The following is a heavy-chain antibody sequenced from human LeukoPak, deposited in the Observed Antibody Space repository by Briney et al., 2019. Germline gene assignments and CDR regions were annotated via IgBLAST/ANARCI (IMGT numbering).Heavy chain of an antibody. Sequence: PGGSLRLSCVASGFTFSSYWMHWVRQDPRKGLVWVSRINGDGRNINYADSVRGRFTISRDNSKNTQYLQMNSLRAEDTAVYYCAKAQGGRYSSSPFDYWGQGTLVTVSS. V-gene: IGHV3-74*01. CDR3: AKAQGGRYSSSPFDY. CDR1: GFTFSSYW. CDR2: INGDGRNI. J-gene: IGHJ4*02. D-gene: IGHD6-13*01.